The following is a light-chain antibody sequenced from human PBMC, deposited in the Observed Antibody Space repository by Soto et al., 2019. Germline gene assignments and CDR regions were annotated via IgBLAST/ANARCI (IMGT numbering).Light chain of an antibody. CDR3: QQYGDYNSPRYS. Sequence: EIVLTQSPGTLSLSPGDRVTLSCRASQSVSTNSFSWYQQKPGQAPRLLIYATSSRAVGIPDRFSGSGSGTDFTLTISRLEPEDFAMYYCQQYGDYNSPRYSFGQGTRLEI. J-gene: IGKJ2*03. CDR1: QSVSTNS. V-gene: IGKV3-20*01. CDR2: ATS.